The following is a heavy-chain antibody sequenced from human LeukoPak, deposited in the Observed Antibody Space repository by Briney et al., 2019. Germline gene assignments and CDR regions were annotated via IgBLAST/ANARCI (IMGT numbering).Heavy chain of an antibody. CDR2: INPNSGGT. V-gene: IGHV1-2*06. J-gene: IGHJ6*03. Sequence: ASVKVSRKASGYIFTGYYMHWVRQAPGQGLEWMGQINPNSGGTNYAQKFQGRVTMTRDTSISTAYMELSRLRSDDTAVYYCARPTGGSSPAYYYYMYVWCKPTTDTVPS. CDR3: ARPTGGSSPAYYYYMYV. CDR1: GYIFTGYY. D-gene: IGHD2-15*01.